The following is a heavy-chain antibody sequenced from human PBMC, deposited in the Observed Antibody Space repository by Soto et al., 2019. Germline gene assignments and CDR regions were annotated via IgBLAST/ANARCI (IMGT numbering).Heavy chain of an antibody. CDR3: ARDSSAPGHWNWFDP. Sequence: GGSLRLSCAASGFTFSSYSMNWVRQAPGKGLEWVSYISSSSSTIYYADSVKGRFTISRDNAKNSLYLQMNSLRAEDTAVYYCARDSSAPGHWNWFDPWGQGTLVTVSS. CDR1: GFTFSSYS. CDR2: ISSSSSTI. V-gene: IGHV3-48*01. J-gene: IGHJ5*02. D-gene: IGHD1-1*01.